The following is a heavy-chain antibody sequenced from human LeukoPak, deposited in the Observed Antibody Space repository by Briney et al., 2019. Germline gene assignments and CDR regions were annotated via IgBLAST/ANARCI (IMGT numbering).Heavy chain of an antibody. Sequence: GASVKVSCEASGYTFTTYGIGWVRQAPGQGLEWMGWISGYNGNTNYAQKFQGRVTMTTDTSTSTAYMELRSLRSDDTAVYYCARTSHESVLYWSDPLGQGTLVTVSS. CDR3: ARTSHESVLYWSDP. D-gene: IGHD3-16*01. CDR2: ISGYNGNT. V-gene: IGHV1-18*01. CDR1: GYTFTTYG. J-gene: IGHJ5*02.